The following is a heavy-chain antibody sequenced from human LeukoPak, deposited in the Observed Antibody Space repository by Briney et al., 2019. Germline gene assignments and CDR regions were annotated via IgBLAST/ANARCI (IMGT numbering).Heavy chain of an antibody. V-gene: IGHV4-39*01. CDR2: IYYSGST. J-gene: IGHJ4*02. CDR1: GGSISSSSYY. CDR3: ARHTFPLGATLDY. Sequence: SETLSLTCTVSGGSISSSSYYWGWIRQPPGKGLELIGSIYYSGSTYYNPSLKSRVTISVDTSKNQFSLKLSSVTAADTAVYYCARHTFPLGATLDYWGQGTLVTVSS. D-gene: IGHD3-16*01.